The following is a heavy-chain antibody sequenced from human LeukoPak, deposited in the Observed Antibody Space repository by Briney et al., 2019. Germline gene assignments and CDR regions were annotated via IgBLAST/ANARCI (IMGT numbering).Heavy chain of an antibody. V-gene: IGHV1-8*03. CDR2: INPNSGNT. J-gene: IGHJ6*03. CDR3: ARDLQRYCSSTSCYRGVYYYMDV. Sequence: ASVKVSCKASGYTFTGYYMHWVRQAPGQGLEWMGWINPNSGNTGYAQKFQGRVTITRNTSISTAYMELSSLRSDDTAVYYCARDLQRYCSSTSCYRGVYYYMDVWGKGTTVTVSS. D-gene: IGHD2-2*02. CDR1: GYTFTGYY.